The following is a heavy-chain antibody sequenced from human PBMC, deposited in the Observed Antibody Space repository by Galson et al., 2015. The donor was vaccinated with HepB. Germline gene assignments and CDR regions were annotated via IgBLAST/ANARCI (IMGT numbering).Heavy chain of an antibody. CDR1: GFTFSSYG. CDR3: AKDYDPFYMIVVGPIDY. J-gene: IGHJ4*02. CDR2: IRYDGSNK. Sequence: SLRLSCAASGFTFSSYGMHWVRQAPGKGLEWVAFIRYDGSNKYYADSVKGRFTISRDNSKNTLYLQMNSLRAEDTAVYYCAKDYDPFYMIVVGPIDYWGQGTLVTVSS. V-gene: IGHV3-30*02. D-gene: IGHD3-22*01.